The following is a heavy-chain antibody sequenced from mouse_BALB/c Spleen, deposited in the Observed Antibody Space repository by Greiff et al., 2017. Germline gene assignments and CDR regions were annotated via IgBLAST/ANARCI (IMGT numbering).Heavy chain of an antibody. V-gene: IGHV3-6*02. Sequence: EVQLQQSGPGLVKPSQSLSLTCSVTGYSITSGYYWNWIRQFPGNKLEWMGYISYDGSNNYNPSLKNRISITRDTSKNQFFLKLNSVTTEDTATYYCARGSNKIYAMDYWGQGTSVTVSS. CDR3: ARGSNKIYAMDY. CDR2: ISYDGSN. CDR1: GYSITSGYY. J-gene: IGHJ4*01. D-gene: IGHD4-1*01.